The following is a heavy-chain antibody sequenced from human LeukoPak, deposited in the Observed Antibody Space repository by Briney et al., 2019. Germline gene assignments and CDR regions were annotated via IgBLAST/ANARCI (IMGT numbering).Heavy chain of an antibody. Sequence: ASVKVSCKASGYTFTSYGISWVRQAPGQGLEWMGWINTNTGNPTYAQGFTGRFVFSLDTSVSTAYLQISSLKAEDTAVYYCAYPSSGSQMPFFDIGAKGKRAPFS. D-gene: IGHD6-13*01. CDR2: INTNTGNP. V-gene: IGHV7-4-1*02. CDR3: AYPSSGSQMPFFDI. J-gene: IGHJ3*02. CDR1: GYTFTSYG.